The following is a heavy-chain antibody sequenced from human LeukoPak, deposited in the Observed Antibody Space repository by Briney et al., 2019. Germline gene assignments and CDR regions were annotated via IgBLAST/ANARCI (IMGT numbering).Heavy chain of an antibody. J-gene: IGHJ4*02. Sequence: SETLSLTCTVSGGSISSSSYYWGWIRQPPGKGLEWIGSIYYSGSTYYNPSLKSRVTISVDTSKNQFSLKLSSVTAADTAVHYCARGPRGGYVDYWGQGTLVTVSS. CDR1: GGSISSSSYY. V-gene: IGHV4-39*01. D-gene: IGHD2-15*01. CDR3: ARGPRGGYVDY. CDR2: IYYSGST.